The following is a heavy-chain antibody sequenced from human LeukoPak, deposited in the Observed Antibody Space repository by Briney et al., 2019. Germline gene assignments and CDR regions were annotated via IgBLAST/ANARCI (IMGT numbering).Heavy chain of an antibody. D-gene: IGHD6-19*01. Sequence: GGSLRLSCAASGFTFSSCSMNWVRQAPGKGLEWVSSISSSSSYIYYADSVKGRFTISRDNAKNSLYLQMNSLRAEDTAVYYCARVKSGLYDYWGQGTLVTVSS. CDR2: ISSSSSYI. CDR3: ARVKSGLYDY. J-gene: IGHJ4*02. V-gene: IGHV3-21*01. CDR1: GFTFSSCS.